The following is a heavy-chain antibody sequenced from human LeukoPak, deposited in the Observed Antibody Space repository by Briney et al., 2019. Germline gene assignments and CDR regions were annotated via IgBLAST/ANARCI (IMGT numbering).Heavy chain of an antibody. V-gene: IGHV3-53*01. J-gene: IGHJ4*02. CDR2: IYSGGGT. CDR3: ARDPPAVAANTYG. Sequence: GGSLRLSCAASGVTVGNNYMNWVRQAPGKGLEWVSLIYSGGGTHYADSVKGGFTISRDNSKNTLYLQMNSLRVDDTAVYYCARDPPAVAANTYGWGQGTLVTVSS. CDR1: GVTVGNNY. D-gene: IGHD6-6*01.